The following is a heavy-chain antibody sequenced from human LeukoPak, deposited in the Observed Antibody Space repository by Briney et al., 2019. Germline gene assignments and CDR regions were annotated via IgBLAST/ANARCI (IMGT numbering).Heavy chain of an antibody. CDR1: GFTFSSYA. J-gene: IGHJ6*02. V-gene: IGHV3-30-3*01. CDR3: ARDPHSGYDFLRYYYYGMDV. Sequence: PGGSLRLSCAASGFTFSSYAMHWVRQAPGKGPEWVAVISYDGSNKYYADSVKGRFTISRDNSKNTLYLQMNSLRAEDTAVYYCARDPHSGYDFLRYYYYGMDVWGQGTTVTVSS. CDR2: ISYDGSNK. D-gene: IGHD5-12*01.